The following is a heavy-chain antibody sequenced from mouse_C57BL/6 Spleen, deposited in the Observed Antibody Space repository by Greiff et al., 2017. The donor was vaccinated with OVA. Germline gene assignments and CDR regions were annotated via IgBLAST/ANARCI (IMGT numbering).Heavy chain of an antibody. V-gene: IGHV1-55*01. CDR2: IYPGSGST. CDR3: ARCGSTLGDFDY. J-gene: IGHJ2*01. CDR1: GYTFTSYW. Sequence: QVQLQQPGAELVKPGASVKMSCKASGYTFTSYWITWVKQRPGQGLEWIGDIYPGSGSTNYNAKFKSKATLTVDTSSSTAYMQLSSLTSEDSAVYYCARCGSTLGDFDYWGQGTTLTVSS. D-gene: IGHD2-1*01.